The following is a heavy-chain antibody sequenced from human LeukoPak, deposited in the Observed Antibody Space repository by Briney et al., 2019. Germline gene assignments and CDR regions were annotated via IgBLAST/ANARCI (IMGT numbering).Heavy chain of an antibody. CDR3: ARVRISGGWD. J-gene: IGHJ4*02. CDR1: GFTFSSYA. V-gene: IGHV3-7*01. D-gene: IGHD3-16*01. CDR2: IKQDGSEK. Sequence: GRSLRLSCAASGFTFSSYAMHWVRQAPGKGLEWVANIKQDGSEKYYVDSVKGRFTISRDNAKNSLYLQMNSLRAEDTAVYYCARVRISGGWDWGQGTLVTVSS.